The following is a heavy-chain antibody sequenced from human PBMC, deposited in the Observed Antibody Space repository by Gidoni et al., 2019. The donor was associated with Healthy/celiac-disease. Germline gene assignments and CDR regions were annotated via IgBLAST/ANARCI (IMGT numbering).Heavy chain of an antibody. CDR1: GYTFTSYG. CDR3: ARTQNSSSWKYYYGMDV. Sequence: FQLVQSGAEVKKPGASVKVSCTASGYTFTSYGISWVRQAPGQGLEWMGWISAYNCNTNYAQNLQGRVTMTTDTSTSTAYMELRSLRSDDTALYYCARTQNSSSWKYYYGMDVWGQGTTVTVSS. J-gene: IGHJ6*02. V-gene: IGHV1-18*01. D-gene: IGHD6-13*01. CDR2: ISAYNCNT.